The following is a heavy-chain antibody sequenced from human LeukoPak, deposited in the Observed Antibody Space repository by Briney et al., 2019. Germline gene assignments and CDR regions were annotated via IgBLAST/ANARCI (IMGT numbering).Heavy chain of an antibody. J-gene: IGHJ6*02. CDR3: AREVDSSGWTPRYYYYGMDV. CDR1: GGSFSGYY. V-gene: IGHV4-34*01. Sequence: PSETLSLTCAVYGGSFSGYYWSWIRQPPGKGLEWIGEINHSGSTNYNPSLKSRVTISVDTSKNQFSLKLSSVTAADTAVYYCAREVDSSGWTPRYYYYGMDVWGQGTTVTVSS. CDR2: INHSGST. D-gene: IGHD6-19*01.